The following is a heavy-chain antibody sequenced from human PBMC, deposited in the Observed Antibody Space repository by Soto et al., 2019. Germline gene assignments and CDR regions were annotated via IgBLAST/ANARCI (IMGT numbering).Heavy chain of an antibody. J-gene: IGHJ6*02. CDR2: ISAYNGNT. CDR3: ARREWLLEYYYGMDV. Sequence: ASVKVSCKASGYTFTSYGISWVRQAPGQGLEWMGWISAYNGNTNYAQKLQGRVTMTTDTSTSTAYMELRSLRSDDTAVYYCARREWLLEYYYGMDVWGQGTTVTVSS. D-gene: IGHD3-3*01. V-gene: IGHV1-18*01. CDR1: GYTFTSYG.